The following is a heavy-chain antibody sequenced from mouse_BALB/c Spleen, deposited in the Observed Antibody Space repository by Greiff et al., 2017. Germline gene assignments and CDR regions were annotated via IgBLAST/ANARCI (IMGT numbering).Heavy chain of an antibody. D-gene: IGHD1-1*01. CDR3: ARGGGLTTGGFDV. V-gene: IGHV3-2*02. J-gene: IGHJ1*01. CDR2: ISYSGST. CDR1: GYSITSDYA. Sequence: EVKLMESGPGLVKPSQSLSLTCTVTGYSITSDYAWNWIRQFPGNKLEWMGYISYSGSTSYNPSLKSRISITRDTSKNQFFLQLNSVTTEDTATYYCARGGGLTTGGFDVWGAGTTVTVSS.